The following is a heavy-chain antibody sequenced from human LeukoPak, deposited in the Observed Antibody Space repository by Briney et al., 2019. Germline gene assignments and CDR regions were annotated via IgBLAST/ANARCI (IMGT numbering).Heavy chain of an antibody. CDR3: ARDPWVQPEKDYYDSSGYYYGGDY. CDR1: GFTFSWYW. J-gene: IGHJ4*02. D-gene: IGHD3-22*01. V-gene: IGHV3-7*01. CDR2: IKQDGSEK. Sequence: PGGSLRLSCAASGFTFSWYWMSWVRQVPGKGLEWVANIKQDGSEKYYMDSVRGRFTISRDNAENSLYLQMNSLRAEDTAVYYCARDPWVQPEKDYYDSSGYYYGGDYWGQGTLDTVSS.